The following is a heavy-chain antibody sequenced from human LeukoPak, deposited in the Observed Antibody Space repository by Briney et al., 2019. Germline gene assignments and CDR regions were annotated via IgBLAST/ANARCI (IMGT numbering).Heavy chain of an antibody. CDR2: INPSGGST. CDR1: GYTFTSYY. CDR3: ARGSGITIFGVVKNWFDP. Sequence: ASVKVSCKASGYTFTSYYRHWVRQAPGQGLESMGIINPSGGSTSYAQKFQGRVTMTRDTSTSTVYMELSSLRSEDTAVYYCARGSGITIFGVVKNWFDPWGQGTLVTVSS. J-gene: IGHJ5*02. D-gene: IGHD3-3*01. V-gene: IGHV1-46*01.